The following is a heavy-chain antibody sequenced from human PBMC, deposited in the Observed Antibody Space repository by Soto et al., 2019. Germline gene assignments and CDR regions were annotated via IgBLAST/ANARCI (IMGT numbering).Heavy chain of an antibody. CDR2: IYYSGST. CDR1: GGSISSYY. V-gene: IGHV4-59*01. J-gene: IGHJ3*02. D-gene: IGHD4-17*01. Sequence: QVQLQESGPGLVKPSKTLSLTCTVSGGSISSYYWSWIRQPPGKGLEWIGYIYYSGSTNYNPSLKSRVTTSVDTSKNQFSLKLSSVTAADTAVYYCARDVTTLTTGRGRANDAFDILGQGTMVTVSS. CDR3: ARDVTTLTTGRGRANDAFDI.